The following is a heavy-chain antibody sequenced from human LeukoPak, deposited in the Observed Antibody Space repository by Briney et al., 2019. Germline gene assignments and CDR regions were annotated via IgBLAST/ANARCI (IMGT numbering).Heavy chain of an antibody. CDR3: ARVLGVYYYDSSGYYPPPFDY. D-gene: IGHD3-22*01. Sequence: AASVKVSCKASGGTFSSYAISWVRQAPGQGLEWMGWINPNSGGTNYAQKFQGRVTMTRDTSISTAYMELSRLRSDDTAVYYCARVLGVYYYDSSGYYPPPFDYWGQGTLVTVSS. CDR2: INPNSGGT. V-gene: IGHV1-2*02. CDR1: GGTFSSYA. J-gene: IGHJ4*02.